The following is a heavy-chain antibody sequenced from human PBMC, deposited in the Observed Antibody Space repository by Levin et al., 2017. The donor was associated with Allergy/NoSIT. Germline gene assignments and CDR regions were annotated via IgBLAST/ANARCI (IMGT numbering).Heavy chain of an antibody. V-gene: IGHV3-48*03. CDR1: GFTFSSYE. CDR2: ISSSGSTI. CDR3: ASEYYYESSGYPSY. D-gene: IGHD3-22*01. Sequence: GGSLRLSCAASGFTFSSYEMNWVRQAPGKGLEWVSYISSSGSTIYYADSAKGRFTISRDNAKNSLYLQMNSLRAEDTAVYYCASEYYYESSGYPSYWGQGTLVTVSS. J-gene: IGHJ4*02.